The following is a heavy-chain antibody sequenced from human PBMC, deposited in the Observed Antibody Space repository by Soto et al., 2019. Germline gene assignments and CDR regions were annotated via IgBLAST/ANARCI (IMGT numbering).Heavy chain of an antibody. V-gene: IGHV3-7*03. J-gene: IGHJ3*02. CDR1: GFSFTNYW. CDR2: IKHDGTES. D-gene: IGHD3-22*01. CDR3: AAGYSYASSGYYYGDDALDI. Sequence: EVQLVESGGALVQPGGSLRLSCAASGFSFTNYWMKWVRQAPGKGLEGVANIKHDGTESYYVDSVKGLFTISRDNARNALYLYMNSLGADDTAVYYFAAGYSYASSGYYYGDDALDIWGQGTMVTGSS.